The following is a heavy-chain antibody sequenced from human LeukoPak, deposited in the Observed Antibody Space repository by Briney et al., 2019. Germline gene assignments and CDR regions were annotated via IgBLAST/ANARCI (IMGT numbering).Heavy chain of an antibody. CDR2: INPSSGST. Sequence: ASVKVSCKASGYTFTSYYMHWVRQAPGQGLEGMGIINPSSGSTSYAQKFQGRVTMTRDTSTSTVYMELSSLRSEDTAVYYCAREERIVVVPDAFDIWGQGTMVTVSS. J-gene: IGHJ3*02. D-gene: IGHD3-22*01. V-gene: IGHV1-46*01. CDR1: GYTFTSYY. CDR3: AREERIVVVPDAFDI.